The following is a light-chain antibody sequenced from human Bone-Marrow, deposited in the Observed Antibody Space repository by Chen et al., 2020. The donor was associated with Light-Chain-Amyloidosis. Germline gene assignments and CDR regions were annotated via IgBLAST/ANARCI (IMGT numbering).Light chain of an antibody. V-gene: IGLV3-25*03. CDR2: RDT. CDR1: DLPTKY. CDR3: QSADSSGTYEVI. Sequence: SYEPTQPPSVSVAPGQPARITCSGDDLPTKYAYWYQQKQGQAPVLVIHRDTERPSGISERFSGSSSGTTATLTISGVQAEDEADYHCQSADSSGTYEVIFGGGTKLTVL. J-gene: IGLJ2*01.